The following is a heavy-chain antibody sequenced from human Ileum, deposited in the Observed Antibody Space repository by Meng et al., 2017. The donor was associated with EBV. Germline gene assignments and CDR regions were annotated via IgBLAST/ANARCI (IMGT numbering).Heavy chain of an antibody. D-gene: IGHD3-10*01. J-gene: IGHJ4*02. CDR3: ARSSPIVRGLDY. CDR2: VYHDGAT. CDR1: GDSFSGSVG. V-gene: IGHV4-4*02. Sequence: QAPPRGRGPGSGKPSGPQSLTCAVSGDSFSGSVGWSWVRQPPGKGLEWIGEVYHDGATNYHPSLKSRVTISLDKSKNEVNLHLNSLTAADTAVYFCARSSPIVRGLDYWGQGTLVTVSS.